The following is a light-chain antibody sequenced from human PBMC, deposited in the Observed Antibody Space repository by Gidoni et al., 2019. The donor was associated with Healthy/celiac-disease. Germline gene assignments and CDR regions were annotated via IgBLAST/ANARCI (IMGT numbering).Light chain of an antibody. CDR2: GAS. CDR3: QQYGSSPVT. CDR1: QSVSRSY. V-gene: IGKV3-20*01. J-gene: IGKJ1*01. Sequence: VLPPSPGTLSLSPGERAPLSCRASQSVSRSYLAWYQQKPGQAPRLLIYGASSRANGIPDRFSGSGSGTDFTLTISRLEPEDIAVYYCQQYGSSPVTFXXXTKVEIK.